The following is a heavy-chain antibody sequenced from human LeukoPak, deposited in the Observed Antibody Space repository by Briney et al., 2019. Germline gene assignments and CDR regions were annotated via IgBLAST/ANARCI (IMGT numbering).Heavy chain of an antibody. D-gene: IGHD5-12*01. Sequence: PGGSLRLSCAASGFTFSSYWMHWVRQAPGKGLVWVSRVNSDGRGTTYADSVKGRFTISRDNAKNTLYLQMNSLRAEDTAVYYCARESKYSGYPFDYWGQGTLVTVSS. V-gene: IGHV3-74*01. CDR1: GFTFSSYW. CDR2: VNSDGRGT. CDR3: ARESKYSGYPFDY. J-gene: IGHJ4*02.